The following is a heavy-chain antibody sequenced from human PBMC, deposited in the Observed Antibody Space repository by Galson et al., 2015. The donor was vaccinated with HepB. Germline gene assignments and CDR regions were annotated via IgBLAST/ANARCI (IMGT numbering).Heavy chain of an antibody. D-gene: IGHD3-9*01. V-gene: IGHV3-48*01. CDR1: GFTFSSYS. CDR3: ASPQLHYDILTGR. J-gene: IGHJ4*02. CDR2: ISSSSSTI. Sequence: SLRLSCAASGFTFSSYSMNWVRQAPGKGLEWVSYISSSSSTIYYADSVKGRFTISRDNAKNSLYLQMNSLRAEDTAVYYCASPQLHYDILTGRWGQGTLVTVSS.